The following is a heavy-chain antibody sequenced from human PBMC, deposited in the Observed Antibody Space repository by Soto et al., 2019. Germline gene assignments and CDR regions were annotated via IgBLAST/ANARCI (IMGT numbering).Heavy chain of an antibody. CDR2: VSGYNADT. V-gene: IGHV1-18*01. CDR1: GYSFISYG. Sequence: ASVKVSCKASGYSFISYGVSWVRQAPAQGPEWMGWVSGYNADTIYVQKFQGRVTMTTDTSTSTTHMELRSLRYDDTAVYYCARAQRIVTAASGIRDCDYWGEGSQVTVSS. D-gene: IGHD3-16*02. CDR3: ARAQRIVTAASGIRDCDY. J-gene: IGHJ4*02.